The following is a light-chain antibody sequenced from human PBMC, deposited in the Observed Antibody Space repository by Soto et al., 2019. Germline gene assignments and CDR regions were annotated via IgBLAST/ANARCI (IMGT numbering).Light chain of an antibody. CDR3: QQSYRTPRT. Sequence: DIQMTQSPSSLSASLGDRVTITCRASQSISSYLNWHQQTPGKAPKLLIYAASSLQSGVPSRFTASGSGADFTPTIRSLQHEDFATYYCQQSYRTPRTFRQGTNVDIK. V-gene: IGKV1-39*01. CDR1: QSISSY. J-gene: IGKJ3*01. CDR2: AAS.